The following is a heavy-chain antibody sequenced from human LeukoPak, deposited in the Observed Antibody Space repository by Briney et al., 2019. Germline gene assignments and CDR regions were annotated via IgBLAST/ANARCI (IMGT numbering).Heavy chain of an antibody. Sequence: PSETLSLTCTVSGGSISSGDYYWSWIRQPPGKGLEWIGYIYYSGRTYYNPSLKSRVTISVDTSKNQFSLKLSSVTAADTAVYYCAREGFHYDILTGYYRVRAFDIWGQGTMVTVSS. CDR3: AREGFHYDILTGYYRVRAFDI. CDR2: IYYSGRT. D-gene: IGHD3-9*01. V-gene: IGHV4-30-4*01. CDR1: GGSISSGDYY. J-gene: IGHJ3*02.